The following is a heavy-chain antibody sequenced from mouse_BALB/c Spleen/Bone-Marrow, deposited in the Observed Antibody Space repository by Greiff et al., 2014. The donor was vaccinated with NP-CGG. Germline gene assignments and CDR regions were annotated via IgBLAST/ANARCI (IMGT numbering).Heavy chain of an antibody. CDR1: GYRFNSYW. Sequence: QVQLQQSGADLMKPGASVKISCQAPGYRFNSYWVWGGKQRPGNGLEWIGEILPGSGITNFNEKFKGKATFTAYTSSNTAYMQISSLTSEDSAVYYCARLGIRSFDYWGQGTTLTVSS. D-gene: IGHD3-1*01. J-gene: IGHJ2*01. CDR2: ILPGSGIT. V-gene: IGHV1-9*01. CDR3: ARLGIRSFDY.